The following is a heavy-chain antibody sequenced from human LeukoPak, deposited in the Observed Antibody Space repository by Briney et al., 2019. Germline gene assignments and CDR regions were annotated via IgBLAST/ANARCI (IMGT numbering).Heavy chain of an antibody. J-gene: IGHJ3*02. CDR3: AITSDIIVVVVSERDAFDI. V-gene: IGHV1-8*01. CDR1: GYTFTAYD. CDR2: MDPNSDNT. Sequence: PVASVKVSCKASGYTFTAYDINWLRQAPGQGLEWMGWMDPNSDNTGSAQKFRGRVTMTRNTSINTAYMELSNLRSEDTAIYYCAITSDIIVVVVSERDAFDIWGQGTKVTVSS. D-gene: IGHD2-15*01.